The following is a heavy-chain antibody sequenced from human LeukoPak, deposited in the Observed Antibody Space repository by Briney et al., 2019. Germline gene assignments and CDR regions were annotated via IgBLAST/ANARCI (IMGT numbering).Heavy chain of an antibody. CDR1: GYTFTSYD. CDR2: MNPNSGNT. D-gene: IGHD2-2*02. CDR3: ARPRVPAAISYNWYDL. V-gene: IGHV1-8*01. J-gene: IGHJ5*02. Sequence: ASVKVSCKASGYTFTSYDINWVRQATGQGLEWMRWMNPNSGNTGYAQKFQGRVTMTRNTSISTAYMELSSLRSEDTAVYYCARPRVPAAISYNWYDLWGQGTLVTVSS.